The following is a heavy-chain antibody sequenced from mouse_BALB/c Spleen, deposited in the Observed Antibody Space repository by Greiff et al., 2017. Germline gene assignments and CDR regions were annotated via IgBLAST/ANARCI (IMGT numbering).Heavy chain of an antibody. CDR2: IWSDGST. D-gene: IGHD2-1*01. CDR1: GFSLTSYG. CDR3: ARQAGNYDYAMDY. V-gene: IGHV2-6-2*01. Sequence: VKLMESGPDLVAPSQSLSITCTVSGFSLTSYGVHWVRQPPGKGLEWLVVIWSDGSTTYNSALKSRLSISKDNSKSQVFLKMNSPQTDDTAMYYCARQAGNYDYAMDYWGQGTSVTVSS. J-gene: IGHJ4*01.